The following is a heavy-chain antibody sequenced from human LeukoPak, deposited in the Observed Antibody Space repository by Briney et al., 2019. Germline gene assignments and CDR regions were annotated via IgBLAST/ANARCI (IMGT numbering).Heavy chain of an antibody. J-gene: IGHJ5*02. V-gene: IGHV3-30*18. CDR3: AKDSGDILTGSTLNWFEP. D-gene: IGHD3-9*01. CDR1: GCTFSSYG. Sequence: PGGSLRLSCASSGCTFSSYGMHWVRQAPGKGLEWVAVISYDGSNKYYADSVKGRFTISRDNSKNTLYLQMNSLRAEDTAVYYCAKDSGDILTGSTLNWFEPWGQGTRVTVSS. CDR2: ISYDGSNK.